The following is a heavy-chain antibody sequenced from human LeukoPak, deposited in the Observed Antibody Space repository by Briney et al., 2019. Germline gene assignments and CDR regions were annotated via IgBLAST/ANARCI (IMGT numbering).Heavy chain of an antibody. V-gene: IGHV3-53*05. J-gene: IGHJ4*02. CDR2: IYSGGST. Sequence: KSGGSLRLSCAASGFTVSSNYMSWVRQAPGKGLEWVSVIYSGGSTYYADSVKGRFTISRDNSKNTVYLQMNGLGAEDTAVYYCARDLRHQLLYCLDYWGQGTLVTVSS. CDR1: GFTVSSNY. D-gene: IGHD2-2*02. CDR3: ARDLRHQLLYCLDY.